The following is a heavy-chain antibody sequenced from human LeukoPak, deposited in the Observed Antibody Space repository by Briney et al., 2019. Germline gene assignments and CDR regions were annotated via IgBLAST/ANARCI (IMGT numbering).Heavy chain of an antibody. D-gene: IGHD6-19*01. CDR1: GFTFSNSA. J-gene: IGHJ4*01. CDR2: LSGSGITT. CDR3: AKGIYSSGWSYFDY. Sequence: QAGGSLRLSCAASGFTFSNSAMSWVRQAQGKGLEWVSTLSGSGITTYYADSVKGRFTISRDNSKNTLYLQMNSLRAEDTAVYYCAKGIYSSGWSYFDYWGHGTLVTVSS. V-gene: IGHV3-23*01.